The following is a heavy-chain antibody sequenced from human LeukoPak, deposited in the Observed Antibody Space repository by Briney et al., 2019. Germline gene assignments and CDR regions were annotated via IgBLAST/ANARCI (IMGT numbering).Heavy chain of an antibody. CDR2: ISAYNGNT. CDR3: ARDRGIAARSSWFDP. V-gene: IGHV1-18*01. Sequence: ASVKVSCKASGYTFTSYGISWVRQAPGQGLEWMGWISAYNGNTNYAQKLQGRVTMTTDTSTSTAYMELRSLRSDDTAVYYCARDRGIAARSSWFDPWGQGTLVTASS. J-gene: IGHJ5*02. CDR1: GYTFTSYG. D-gene: IGHD6-6*01.